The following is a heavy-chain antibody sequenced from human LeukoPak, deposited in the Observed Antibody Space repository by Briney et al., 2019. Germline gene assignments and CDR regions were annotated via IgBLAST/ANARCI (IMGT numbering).Heavy chain of an antibody. J-gene: IGHJ2*01. D-gene: IGHD3-3*02. CDR3: ARVGDHFHWYLDL. Sequence: GGSLRLSCAASGFTFNNFWMSWVRQAPGKGLEWVSILYSGSSTYYADSVEGRFTISRDSSKNTLFLQMNDLRAEDTAVYYCARVGDHFHWYLDLWGRGTLVTVSS. CDR1: GFTFNNFW. CDR2: LYSGSST. V-gene: IGHV3-53*01.